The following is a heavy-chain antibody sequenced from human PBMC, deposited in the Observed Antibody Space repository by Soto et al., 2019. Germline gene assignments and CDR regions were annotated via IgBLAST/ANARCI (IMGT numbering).Heavy chain of an antibody. Sequence: SETLSLTCAVYGGSFSGYYWSWIRQPPGKGLEWIGEINHSGSTNYNPSRKSRVTISVDTSKNQFSLKLGSVTAADTAVYYCARGRVIYVWGSYRYFDYWGQGTLVTVSS. D-gene: IGHD3-16*02. J-gene: IGHJ4*02. CDR2: INHSGST. CDR1: GGSFSGYY. V-gene: IGHV4-34*01. CDR3: ARGRVIYVWGSYRYFDY.